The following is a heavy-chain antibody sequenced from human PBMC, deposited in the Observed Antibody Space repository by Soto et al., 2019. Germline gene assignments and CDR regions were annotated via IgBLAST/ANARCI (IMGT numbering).Heavy chain of an antibody. CDR3: ARYYDFWSGYYAFDI. Sequence: GGSLRLSCSASGFSVSSNYMSWVRQAPGKGLQWVSLVYSGGSTNYADSVKDRFIISRDNSKNTLYLQMNSLRAEDAAVYYCARYYDFWSGYYAFDIWGLGTVVTVSS. D-gene: IGHD3-3*01. V-gene: IGHV3-66*01. J-gene: IGHJ3*02. CDR1: GFSVSSNY. CDR2: VYSGGST.